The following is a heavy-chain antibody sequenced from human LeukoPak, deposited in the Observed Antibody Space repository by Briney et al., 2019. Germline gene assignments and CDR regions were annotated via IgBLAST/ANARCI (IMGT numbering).Heavy chain of an antibody. CDR1: GFTFDDYG. Sequence: PGGSLRLSCAASGFTFDDYGMSWVRQAPGKGLEWVSGINWNGGSTGYADSVKGRFTISRDNAKNSLYLQMNSLRAEDTALYFCSRVFYDSSGYYPPVGAFDILGQGTMVTVSS. CDR3: SRVFYDSSGYYPPVGAFDI. J-gene: IGHJ3*02. D-gene: IGHD3-22*01. CDR2: INWNGGST. V-gene: IGHV3-20*04.